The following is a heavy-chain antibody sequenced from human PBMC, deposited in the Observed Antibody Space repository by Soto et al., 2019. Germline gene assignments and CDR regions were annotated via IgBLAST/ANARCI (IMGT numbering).Heavy chain of an antibody. J-gene: IGHJ4*02. D-gene: IGHD3-9*01. CDR2: ISYDGSNK. Sequence: QVQLVESGGGVVQPGRSLRLSCAASGFTFSSYAMHWVRQAPGKGLEWVAVISYDGSNKYYADSVKGRFTISRDNSKNTLYLQMNSLRAEDTAVYYCARGGVRYFDWLLVTVDYWGQGTLVTVSS. V-gene: IGHV3-30-3*01. CDR1: GFTFSSYA. CDR3: ARGGVRYFDWLLVTVDY.